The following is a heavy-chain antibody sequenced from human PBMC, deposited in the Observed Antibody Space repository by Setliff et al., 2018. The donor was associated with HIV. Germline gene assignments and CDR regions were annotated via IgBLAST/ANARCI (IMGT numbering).Heavy chain of an antibody. CDR2: ISGSGGST. Sequence: PSETLSLTCAVYGGSFSGYYWSWVRQAPGKGLEWVSAISGSGGSTYYADSVKGRFTISRDNSKNTLYLQMNSLRAEDTAVYYCAKDGHYDSSGYSDYWGQGTLVTVSS. CDR3: AKDGHYDSSGYSDY. J-gene: IGHJ4*02. CDR1: GGSFSGYY. D-gene: IGHD3-22*01. V-gene: IGHV3-23*01.